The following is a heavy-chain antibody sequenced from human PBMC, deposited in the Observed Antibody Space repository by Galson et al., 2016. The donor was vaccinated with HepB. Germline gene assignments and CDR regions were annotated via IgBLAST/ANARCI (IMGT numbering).Heavy chain of an antibody. CDR1: GYTFTSYG. Sequence: SVKVSCKASGYTFTSYGISWVRQAPGQGLEWMGWISGYNGNTNYAQKLQDRVTMTTDTSTSTAYMELRSLRSDDTAVYYCARESGYSNTWYYHYGMDVWGQGTTVTVSS. CDR3: ARESGYSNTWYYHYGMDV. D-gene: IGHD6-13*01. J-gene: IGHJ6*02. V-gene: IGHV1-18*01. CDR2: ISGYNGNT.